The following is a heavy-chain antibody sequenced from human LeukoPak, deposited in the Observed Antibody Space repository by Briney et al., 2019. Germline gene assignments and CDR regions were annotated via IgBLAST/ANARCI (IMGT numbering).Heavy chain of an antibody. J-gene: IGHJ6*02. CDR3: ARGGSWTTDV. Sequence: GGSLRLSCAASGFTFSSRWMNWVRQAPGKGLEWVANINEDGGDKFYVDSVKGRFTISRDNAKNSVYLQMNSLRSDDTAVYYCARGGSWTTDVWGQGATVTVSS. D-gene: IGHD3/OR15-3a*01. CDR2: INEDGGDK. V-gene: IGHV3-7*05. CDR1: GFTFSSRW.